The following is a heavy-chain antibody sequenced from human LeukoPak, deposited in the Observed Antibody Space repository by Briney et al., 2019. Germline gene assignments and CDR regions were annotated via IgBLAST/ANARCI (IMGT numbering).Heavy chain of an antibody. D-gene: IGHD6-19*01. V-gene: IGHV4-34*01. Sequence: SETLSLTCSVSGGSISSYYWTWIRQPPGKGLEWIGEINHSGSTNYNPSLKSRVTISVDTSKNQFSLKLSSVTAADTAVYYCARGDSSGWYGYWGQGTLVTVSS. J-gene: IGHJ4*02. CDR2: INHSGST. CDR3: ARGDSSGWYGY. CDR1: GGSISSYY.